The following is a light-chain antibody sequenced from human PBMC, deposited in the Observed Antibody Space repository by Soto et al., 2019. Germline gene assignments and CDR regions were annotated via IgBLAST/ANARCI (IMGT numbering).Light chain of an antibody. J-gene: IGKJ2*01. CDR1: QSVSSSY. Sequence: EIVLTPSPGILSLSPGERATLSCRASQSVSSSYLAWYQQKPGQAPRLLIYGASSRATGIPDRFSGSGSGTDFTLTISRLEPEDFAVYYCQQYGSSPPYTFGQGTKLEIK. CDR3: QQYGSSPPYT. V-gene: IGKV3-20*01. CDR2: GAS.